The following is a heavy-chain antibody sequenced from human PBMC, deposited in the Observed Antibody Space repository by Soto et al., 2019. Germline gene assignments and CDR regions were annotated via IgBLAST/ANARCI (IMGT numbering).Heavy chain of an antibody. D-gene: IGHD3-3*01. Sequence: GGSLSLSCVTVELSCSSYSMVWVRQAPGKGLEWVSYIFATSTTIYYADSVKGRFTVSRDNAQNSLFLLMNSLRADDTAVYYCARDKVFFFVYWGQGSLV. CDR1: ELSCSSYS. J-gene: IGHJ4*02. CDR3: ARDKVFFFVY. CDR2: IFATSTTI. V-gene: IGHV3-48*03.